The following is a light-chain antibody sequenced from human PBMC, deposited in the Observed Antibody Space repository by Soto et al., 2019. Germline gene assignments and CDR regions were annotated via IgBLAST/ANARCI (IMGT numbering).Light chain of an antibody. CDR1: QSVSSSY. CDR3: QQYGSSPPPCT. J-gene: IGKJ1*01. CDR2: GAS. Sequence: EIVLTQSPGTLSLSPGERATLSCMASQSVSSSYLAWYQQKPGQAPRLLIYGASSRATGIPDRFSGSVSGTDFTLTISRLEPEAFAVYYCQQYGSSPPPCTFGQGTKVEIK. V-gene: IGKV3-20*01.